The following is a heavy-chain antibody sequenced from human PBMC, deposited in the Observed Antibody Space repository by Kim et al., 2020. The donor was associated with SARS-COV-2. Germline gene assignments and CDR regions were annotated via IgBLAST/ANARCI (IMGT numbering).Heavy chain of an antibody. CDR2: IYIDGST. D-gene: IGHD2-2*03. Sequence: GGSLRLSCAASGFSVNNHYMTWVRQAPGKGLECVSVIYIDGSTYYADSVRGRFTISRDSSKNTVYFQMKNLRAEDTAGYYFTRDVPDGYWRWGQGTLVT. V-gene: IGHV3-53*01. CDR1: GFSVNNHY. J-gene: IGHJ4*02. CDR3: TRDVPDGYWR.